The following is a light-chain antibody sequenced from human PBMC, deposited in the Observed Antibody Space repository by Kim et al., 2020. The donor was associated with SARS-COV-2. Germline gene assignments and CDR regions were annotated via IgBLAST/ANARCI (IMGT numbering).Light chain of an antibody. J-gene: IGLJ2*01. V-gene: IGLV3-21*02. CDR3: QVWDRSSDRRGVV. Sequence: GETARLTCGGNSNGGYHVHWYQQKPGQAPVLVLYDDSDRPSGIPERFSGSNSGNTATLTISRVEVGDEADYYCQVWDRSSDRRGVVFGGGTQLTVL. CDR2: DDS. CDR1: SNGGYH.